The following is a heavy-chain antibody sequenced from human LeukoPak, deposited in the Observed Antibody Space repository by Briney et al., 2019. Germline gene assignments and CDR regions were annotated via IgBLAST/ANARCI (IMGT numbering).Heavy chain of an antibody. CDR2: INHSGGT. Sequence: SETLSLTCAVYGGSFSGYYWCWVRQPPGKGLEWIGEINHSGGTNYNASLRSRVTISVDTSKNQFSLKLSSVTAADTAVYYCARAKPVAANIPGFDPWGQGTLVTVSS. J-gene: IGHJ5*02. V-gene: IGHV4-34*01. CDR3: ARAKPVAANIPGFDP. CDR1: GGSFSGYY. D-gene: IGHD2-15*01.